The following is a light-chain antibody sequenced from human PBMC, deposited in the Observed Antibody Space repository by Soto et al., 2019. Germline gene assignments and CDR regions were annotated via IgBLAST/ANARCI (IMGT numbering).Light chain of an antibody. V-gene: IGKV2-24*01. Sequence: DIVMTQTPLSLPVALGQPASISCRSTQSLVHSNGNTYLNWLQQRPGQPPRLLIYQISKRFSGVPDRFSGSGAGTDFTLKISRVEAEDVGIYYCMQVSHFPRAFGQGTKVDIK. CDR3: MQVSHFPRA. J-gene: IGKJ1*01. CDR2: QIS. CDR1: QSLVHSNGNTY.